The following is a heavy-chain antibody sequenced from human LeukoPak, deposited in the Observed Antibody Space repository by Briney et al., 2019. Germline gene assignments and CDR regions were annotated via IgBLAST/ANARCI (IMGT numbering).Heavy chain of an antibody. CDR2: IRSKAYGGTT. Sequence: GRSLRLSCTASGFTFGDYAMSWVRQAPGKGLEWVGFIRSKAYGGTTEYAASVKGRFTISRDDSKSIAYLQMNSLKTEDTAVHYCTRTTTVVTWADIFDYWGQGTLVTVSS. CDR1: GFTFGDYA. V-gene: IGHV3-49*04. D-gene: IGHD4-23*01. J-gene: IGHJ4*02. CDR3: TRTTTVVTWADIFDY.